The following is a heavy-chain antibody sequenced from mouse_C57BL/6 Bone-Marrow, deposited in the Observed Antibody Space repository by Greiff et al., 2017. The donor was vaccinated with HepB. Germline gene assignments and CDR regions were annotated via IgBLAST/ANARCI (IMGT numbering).Heavy chain of an antibody. CDR3: AITTVVDY. CDR2: INPGSGGT. Sequence: QVQLQQSGAELVRPGTSVKVSCKASGYAFTNYLIEWVKQRPGQGLEWIGVINPGSGGTKYNEKFKGKATLTADKSSSTAYMQLSSLTSEDSAVYFCAITTVVDYWGQGTTLTVSS. CDR1: GYAFTNYL. J-gene: IGHJ2*01. D-gene: IGHD1-1*01. V-gene: IGHV1-54*01.